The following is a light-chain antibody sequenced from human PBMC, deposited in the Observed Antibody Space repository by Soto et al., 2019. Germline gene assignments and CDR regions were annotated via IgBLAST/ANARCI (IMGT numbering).Light chain of an antibody. CDR2: DVS. CDR1: SSDIGGFNY. Sequence: QSALTQPASVSGSPGQSITISCTGTSSDIGGFNYVSWYQQHPGKAPKLMIYDVSYRPSGVYHRFSGSKSGNTASLTISGLQAEDEADYYCSSYTTISTRVFGGGTKVTVL. J-gene: IGLJ2*01. V-gene: IGLV2-14*03. CDR3: SSYTTISTRV.